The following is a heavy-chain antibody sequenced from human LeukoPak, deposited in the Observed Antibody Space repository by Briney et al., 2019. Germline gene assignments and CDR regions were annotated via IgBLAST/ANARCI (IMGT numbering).Heavy chain of an antibody. CDR1: GGSISSGGYY. D-gene: IGHD4-17*01. CDR2: IYYSGST. CDR3: ARDGDGDYEE. Sequence: SETLSLTCTVSGGSISSGGYYWSWIRQHPGKGLEWIGYIYYSGSTYYNPSLKSRVTISVDTSKNQFSLKLSSVTAADTAVYYCARDGDGDYEEWGQGTLVTVSS. J-gene: IGHJ4*02. V-gene: IGHV4-31*03.